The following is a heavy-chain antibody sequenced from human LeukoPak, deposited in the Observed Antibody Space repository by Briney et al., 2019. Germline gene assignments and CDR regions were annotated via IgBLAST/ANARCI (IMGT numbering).Heavy chain of an antibody. Sequence: GGSLRLSCAASGFSFSAYWMTWVRQAPGTGLEWVANINPAGSETYYVDPVKGRFSISRDNAKNLVYLQMNSLRAEDTAVYHCARFGYVATVDVWGQGTPVTVSS. V-gene: IGHV3-7*01. D-gene: IGHD1-1*01. CDR2: INPAGSET. CDR3: ARFGYVATVDV. J-gene: IGHJ4*02. CDR1: GFSFSAYW.